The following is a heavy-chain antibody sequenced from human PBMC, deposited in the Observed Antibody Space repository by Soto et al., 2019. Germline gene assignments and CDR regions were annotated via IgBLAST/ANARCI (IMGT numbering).Heavy chain of an antibody. D-gene: IGHD7-27*01. CDR2: IYNSGNT. CDR3: ARGPRGDKVDY. V-gene: IGHV4-30-4*01. CDR1: GGSISSGGYD. J-gene: IGHJ4*02. Sequence: QVQLQESGPGLVEPSQTLSLTCTVSGGSISSGGYDWSWIRQPPGKDLEWIGHIYNSGNTYSNPYLQSRVTISVDPSKHQFSPNLSSVTAADTAVYYCARGPRGDKVDYWGQGTLVTVSS.